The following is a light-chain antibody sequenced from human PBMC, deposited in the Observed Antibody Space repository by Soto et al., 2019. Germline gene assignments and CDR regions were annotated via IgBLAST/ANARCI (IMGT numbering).Light chain of an antibody. CDR2: DVT. V-gene: IGLV2-14*03. J-gene: IGLJ2*01. CDR1: PSDIGAYNY. Sequence: QSVLTQPASVSGSPGQSITISCSGTPSDIGAYNYVSWCQHLPGKAPKVIIYDVTNRPSGVSSRFSGSKSGTTAPLTISGLQAEDEANYYCGSYTISSTLMIFGGGTKLTVL. CDR3: GSYTISSTLMI.